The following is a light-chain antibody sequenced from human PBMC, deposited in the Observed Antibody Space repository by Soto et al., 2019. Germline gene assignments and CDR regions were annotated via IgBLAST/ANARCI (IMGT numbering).Light chain of an antibody. V-gene: IGKV3-20*01. J-gene: IGKJ4*01. CDR1: QSVRSSF. Sequence: EIVLTQSPGTLSLSPGEGATLSCRASQSVRSSFLAWYQQKPGQAPSLLIYGASSRATGIPDRFSGGGSGTDFTFTISRLEPEELAVYYCQQYGSSPTFGGGTKVEIK. CDR3: QQYGSSPT. CDR2: GAS.